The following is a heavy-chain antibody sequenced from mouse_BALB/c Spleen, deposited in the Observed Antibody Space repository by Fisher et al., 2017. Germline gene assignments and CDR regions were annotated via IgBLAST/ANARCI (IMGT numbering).Heavy chain of an antibody. D-gene: IGHD1-1*01. J-gene: IGHJ1*01. V-gene: IGHV5-4*02. Sequence: RFTISRDNAKNNLYLQMSSLKSEDTAMYYCARDHAVVATRYFDVWGAGTTVTVSS. CDR3: ARDHAVVATRYFDV.